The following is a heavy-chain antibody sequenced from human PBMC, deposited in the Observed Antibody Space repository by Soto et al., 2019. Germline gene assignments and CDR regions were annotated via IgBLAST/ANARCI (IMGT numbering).Heavy chain of an antibody. CDR1: GGSFSGYY. Sequence: SETLSLTCAVYGGSFSGYYWSWIRQPPGKGLEWIGEINHSGSTNYNPSLKSRVTISVDTSKNQFSLKLSSVTAADTAVYYCARVRYYDSSGPLSNWFDPWGQGTLVTVSS. J-gene: IGHJ5*02. CDR2: INHSGST. V-gene: IGHV4-34*01. D-gene: IGHD3-22*01. CDR3: ARVRYYDSSGPLSNWFDP.